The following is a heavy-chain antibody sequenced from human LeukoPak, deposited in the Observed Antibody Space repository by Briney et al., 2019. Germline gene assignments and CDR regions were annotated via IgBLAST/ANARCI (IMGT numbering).Heavy chain of an antibody. CDR2: ISSSSSTI. D-gene: IGHD6-13*01. CDR3: ARILTGYSSNWYPFDY. Sequence: GGSLRLSCAASGFTFSSYGMNWVRQAPGKGLEWVSYISSSSSTIYYADSVKGRFIISRDNAESSLYLQMNSLRDEDTAVYYCARILTGYSSNWYPFDYWGQGTLVTVSS. V-gene: IGHV3-48*02. J-gene: IGHJ4*02. CDR1: GFTFSSYG.